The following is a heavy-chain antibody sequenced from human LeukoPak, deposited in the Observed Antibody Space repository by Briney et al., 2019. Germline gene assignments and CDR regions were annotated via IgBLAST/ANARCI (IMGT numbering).Heavy chain of an antibody. V-gene: IGHV3-49*03. D-gene: IGHD1-1*01. Sequence: GGSLRLSCTASGFTFGDYVMSWIRQAPGKGLEWVGFIRSKAYGETADYAASVKGRFTISRDDSKAIAYLQMNSLKTEDTAVYHCTRDRGAYNLYDYWGQGTLVTVSS. CDR3: TRDRGAYNLYDY. CDR1: GFTFGDYV. CDR2: IRSKAYGETA. J-gene: IGHJ4*02.